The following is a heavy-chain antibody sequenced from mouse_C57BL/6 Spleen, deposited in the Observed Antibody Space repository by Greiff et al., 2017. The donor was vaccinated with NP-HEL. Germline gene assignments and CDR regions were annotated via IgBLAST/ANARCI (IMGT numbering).Heavy chain of an antibody. CDR1: GYTFTSYW. Sequence: QVQLQQSGAELVKPGASVKMSCKASGYTFTSYWITWVKQRPGQGLEWIGDIYPGSGSTNYNEKFKSKATLTVDTSSSTAYMQRSSLTSEDSAVYYCARSKGGLIDYWGQGTTLTVSS. V-gene: IGHV1-55*01. CDR2: IYPGSGST. D-gene: IGHD1-1*02. J-gene: IGHJ2*01. CDR3: ARSKGGLIDY.